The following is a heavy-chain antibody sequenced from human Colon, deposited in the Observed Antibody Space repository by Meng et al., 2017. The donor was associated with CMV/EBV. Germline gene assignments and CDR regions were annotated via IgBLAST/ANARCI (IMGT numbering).Heavy chain of an antibody. CDR1: GYTFTGYY. D-gene: IGHD3-22*01. V-gene: IGHV1-2*02. Sequence: QGRLSTAVPEVKEHGASVTVACKASGYTFTGYYMHWVRQAPGQGLEWMGWINTNSGGTNYAQKFHGSVTMTRDTSISTAYMELSRLISDDTAVYYCATVSSGYYLYFQHWGQGTLVTVSS. CDR3: ATVSSGYYLYFQH. CDR2: INTNSGGT. J-gene: IGHJ1*01.